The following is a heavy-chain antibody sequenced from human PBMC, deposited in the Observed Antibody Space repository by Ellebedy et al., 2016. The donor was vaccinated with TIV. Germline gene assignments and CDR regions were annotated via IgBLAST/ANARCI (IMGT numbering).Heavy chain of an antibody. V-gene: IGHV3-23*01. D-gene: IGHD1-20*01. Sequence: GESLKISCAASGFTFTTYALSWVRQAPGKGLEWVSAISGTGDSTFYTDSVKGRFTVSRDNAQNSLSLQMNSLRAEDTAVYFCARDYNWNLDYWGQGTLVTVSS. CDR3: ARDYNWNLDY. J-gene: IGHJ4*02. CDR2: ISGTGDST. CDR1: GFTFTTYA.